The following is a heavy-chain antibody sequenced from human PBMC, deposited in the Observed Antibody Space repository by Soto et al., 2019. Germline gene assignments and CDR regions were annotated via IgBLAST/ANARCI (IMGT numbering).Heavy chain of an antibody. CDR3: ARVSEYYYYGMDV. CDR1: XXXXXXXX. CDR2: IIPIFGTA. V-gene: IGHV1-69*01. Sequence: QVQLVQSGAEVKKXGXXXXXXXXXXXXXXXXXXIXWVRQAPGQGLEWMGGIIPIFGTANYAQKFQGRVTITADESTSTAYMELSSLRSEDTAVYYCARVSEYYYYGMDVWGQGTTVTVSS. J-gene: IGHJ6*02.